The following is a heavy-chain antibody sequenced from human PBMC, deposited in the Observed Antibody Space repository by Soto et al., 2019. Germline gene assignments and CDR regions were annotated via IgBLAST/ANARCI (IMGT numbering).Heavy chain of an antibody. CDR3: ARDDDNEANAFAY. J-gene: IGHJ4*02. CDR2: IWNDGIRK. Sequence: PGGSLRLSCAASGFTFSRYGMHWVRQAPGKGLEWVALIWNDGIRKVYVDSVKGRFSISRDNSKNTLDLQMNSLRAEDTAVYYCARDDDNEANAFAYWGPGTLVTVSS. D-gene: IGHD2-8*01. V-gene: IGHV3-33*01. CDR1: GFTFSRYG.